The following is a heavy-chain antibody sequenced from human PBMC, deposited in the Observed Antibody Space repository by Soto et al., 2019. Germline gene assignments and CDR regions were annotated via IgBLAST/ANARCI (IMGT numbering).Heavy chain of an antibody. CDR1: GFSFSTSI. V-gene: IGHV3-21*02. D-gene: IGHD5-12*01. CDR2: ISSTSSNV. J-gene: IGHJ3*01. CDR3: ARGIASTSLVTFDV. Sequence: EVLLVESGGGLVKPGGSLRLSCVASGFSFSTSIMHWVRQAPGKGLEWIATISSTSSNVYYGGSVKGRFSISRDNPKNSLFRKMNSLRADDMAVYYCARGIASTSLVTFDVWGQGTMVTVS.